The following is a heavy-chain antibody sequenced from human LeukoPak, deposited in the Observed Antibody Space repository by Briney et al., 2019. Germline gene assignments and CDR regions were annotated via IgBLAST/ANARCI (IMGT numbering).Heavy chain of an antibody. D-gene: IGHD4-23*01. V-gene: IGHV1-2*02. CDR3: ARDQDYGGTSDY. CDR1: GYTFTGYY. Sequence: ASVKVSCKASGYTFTGYYMHWVRQAPGQGLEWMGWINPNSGGTNYAQKFQGRVTMTRDTSISTAYMELSRLRSDDTAVYCCARDQDYGGTSDYWGQGTLVTVSS. J-gene: IGHJ4*02. CDR2: INPNSGGT.